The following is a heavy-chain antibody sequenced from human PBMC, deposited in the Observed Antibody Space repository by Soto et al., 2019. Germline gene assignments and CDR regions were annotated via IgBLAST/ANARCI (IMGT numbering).Heavy chain of an antibody. CDR2: IYYSGST. J-gene: IGHJ5*02. CDR3: AQTKTARHSKYSSGWYEWFDP. Sequence: PSETLSLTCAVSGYSISSSNWWGWIRQPPGKGLEWIGYIYYSGSTYYNPSLKSRVTMSVDTSKNQFSLKLSSVTAADTAVYYCAQTKTARHSKYSSGWYEWFDPWGQGTLVTVS. V-gene: IGHV4-28*01. CDR1: GYSISSSNW. D-gene: IGHD6-19*01.